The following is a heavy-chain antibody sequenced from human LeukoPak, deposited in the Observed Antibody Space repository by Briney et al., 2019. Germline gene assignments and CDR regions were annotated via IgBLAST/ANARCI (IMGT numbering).Heavy chain of an antibody. CDR2: ISWNSGSI. D-gene: IGHD3-10*01. CDR1: GFTFEDYA. Sequence: PGGSLRLSCAASGFTFEDYAMHWVRPAPGKGLEGVSGISWNSGSIGYADSVKGRFTISRDNAKNALYLQMNSLRAEDTALYYCAKQLYGSGSYSFFDYWGQGTLVTVSS. CDR3: AKQLYGSGSYSFFDY. J-gene: IGHJ4*02. V-gene: IGHV3-9*01.